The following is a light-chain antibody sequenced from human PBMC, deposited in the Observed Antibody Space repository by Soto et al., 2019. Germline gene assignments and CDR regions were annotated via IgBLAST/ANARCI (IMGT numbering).Light chain of an antibody. CDR3: LLDFSYFWA. Sequence: DIQMTQSPSPLSSSVGDIVTITCRASQSISRWLAWYQQKPGKVPKLLIYAASTLQSGVPSRLRGSGYGTDLTITISSMKNEDFETYYCLLDFSYFWAFGHGTKVDIK. V-gene: IGKV1-5*03. J-gene: IGKJ1*01. CDR1: QSISRW. CDR2: AAS.